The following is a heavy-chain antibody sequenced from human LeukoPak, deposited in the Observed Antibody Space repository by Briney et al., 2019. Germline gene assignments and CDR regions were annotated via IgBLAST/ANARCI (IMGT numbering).Heavy chain of an antibody. Sequence: GESLKISCKGSGYSFSNQWIGWVRQMPGKGLESMGIIYPADSDTKYSPSFQGQVTISADKSISTAYLRWSSLKTSDTAMYYCVRLDSAGWYYFDYWGQGTLVTVSS. J-gene: IGHJ4*02. CDR1: GYSFSNQW. V-gene: IGHV5-51*01. D-gene: IGHD6-19*01. CDR3: VRLDSAGWYYFDY. CDR2: IYPADSDT.